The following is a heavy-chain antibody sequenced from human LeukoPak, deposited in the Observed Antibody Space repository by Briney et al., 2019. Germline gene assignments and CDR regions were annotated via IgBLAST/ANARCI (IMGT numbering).Heavy chain of an antibody. J-gene: IGHJ3*02. D-gene: IGHD3-10*01. V-gene: IGHV4-30-4*08. Sequence: SETLSLTCTVSGGSISSGDYYWSWIRQRPGKGLEWIGYIYYSGSTYYNPSLKSRVTISVDTSKNQFSLKLSSVTAADTAVYYCARRDALGVLKAFDIWGQGTMVTVSS. CDR3: ARRDALGVLKAFDI. CDR2: IYYSGST. CDR1: GGSISSGDYY.